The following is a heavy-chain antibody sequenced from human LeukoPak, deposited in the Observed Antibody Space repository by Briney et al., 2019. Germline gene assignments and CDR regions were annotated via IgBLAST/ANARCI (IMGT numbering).Heavy chain of an antibody. V-gene: IGHV3-30*02. CDR1: GHSFTNYG. CDR3: ARDAPDCHITRCHTEAHNRYMDV. D-gene: IGHD2-2*01. CDR2: IRYDGGKT. Sequence: PGGSLTLICAASGHSFTNYGMLCARQAPGKGLEWVAFIRYDGGKTHYVDSVKGRFTVSRGNSNKTLYLQMNGLRAEDTAVYFCARDAPDCHITRCHTEAHNRYMDVWGKGTTVTVTS. J-gene: IGHJ6*03.